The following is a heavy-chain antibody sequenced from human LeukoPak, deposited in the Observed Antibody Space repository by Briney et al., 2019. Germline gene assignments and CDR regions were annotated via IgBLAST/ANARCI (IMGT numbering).Heavy chain of an antibody. CDR2: IYPGDSDT. CDR1: GYRFTSYW. Sequence: GESLKISCKGSGYRFTSYWIGWVRPLPGKGLEWMGIIYPGDSDTRYSPSFQGQVTISADKSISTAYLQWSSLKASDTAMYYCARHREPYQNWFDPWGQGTLVTVSS. V-gene: IGHV5-51*01. CDR3: ARHREPYQNWFDP. J-gene: IGHJ5*02. D-gene: IGHD1-26*01.